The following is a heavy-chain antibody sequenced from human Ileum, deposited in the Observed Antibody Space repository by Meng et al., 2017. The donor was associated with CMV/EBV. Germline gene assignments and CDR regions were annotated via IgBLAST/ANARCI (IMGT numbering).Heavy chain of an antibody. Sequence: ISGDSVSSDRVTWNWIRQSPSRGLEWLGRTYYRSNWSNDYAMSVKSRITINPDTSKNQFSLQLTSVTPDDTAVYYCVRGSTTGGFDPWGQGTLVTVSS. J-gene: IGHJ5*02. CDR3: VRGSTTGGFDP. CDR2: TYYRSNWSN. D-gene: IGHD1-1*01. CDR1: GDSVSSDRVT. V-gene: IGHV6-1*01.